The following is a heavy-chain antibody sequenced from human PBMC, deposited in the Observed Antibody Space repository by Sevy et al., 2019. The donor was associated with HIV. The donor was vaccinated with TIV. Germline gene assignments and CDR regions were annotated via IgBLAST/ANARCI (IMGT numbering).Heavy chain of an antibody. CDR3: ARDSRYCSGGSCYLSRLDP. CDR2: IHYSGST. Sequence: SETLSLTCTVSGGSISSYYWSWIRQPPGKGLEWIGYIHYSGSTNYNPSLKSRVTISVDTSKNQFSLKLSSVTAADTAVYYCARDSRYCSGGSCYLSRLDPWGQGTLVTVSS. D-gene: IGHD2-15*01. CDR1: GGSISSYY. J-gene: IGHJ5*02. V-gene: IGHV4-59*01.